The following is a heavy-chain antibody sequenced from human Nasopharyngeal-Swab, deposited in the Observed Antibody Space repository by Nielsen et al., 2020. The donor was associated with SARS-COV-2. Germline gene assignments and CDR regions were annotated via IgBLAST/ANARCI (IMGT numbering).Heavy chain of an antibody. D-gene: IGHD2-2*01. CDR2: IKSKTDGGTT. V-gene: IGHV3-15*01. CDR3: TTDLGVVPAAMRRYYYYGMDV. J-gene: IGHJ6*02. Sequence: GESLKISCAASGFTFSNAWMSWVRQAPGKGLEWVGRIKSKTDGGTTDYAAPVKGRFTISRDDSKNTLYLQMNSLKTEDTAVCYCTTDLGVVPAAMRRYYYYGMDVWGQGTTVTVSS. CDR1: GFTFSNAW.